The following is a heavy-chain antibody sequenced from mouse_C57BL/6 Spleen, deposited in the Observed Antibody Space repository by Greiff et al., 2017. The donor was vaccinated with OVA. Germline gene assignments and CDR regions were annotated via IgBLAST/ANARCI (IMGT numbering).Heavy chain of an antibody. J-gene: IGHJ2*01. Sequence: EVQRVESGPELVKPGASVKISCKASGYSFTDYNMNWVKQSNGKSLEWIGVINPNYGTTSYNQKFKGKATLTVDQSSSTAYMQLNRLTSEDSAVYYGAREGGNYDFDYWGQGTTLTVSS. CDR1: GYSFTDYN. D-gene: IGHD2-1*01. CDR3: AREGGNYDFDY. V-gene: IGHV1-39*01. CDR2: INPNYGTT.